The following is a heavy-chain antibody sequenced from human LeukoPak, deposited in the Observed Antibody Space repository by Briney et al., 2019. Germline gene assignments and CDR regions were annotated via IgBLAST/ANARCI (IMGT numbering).Heavy chain of an antibody. D-gene: IGHD3-16*01. Sequence: SETLSLTCTASGASLSNYYWNWFRQTAGKGLEWIGRIYSSGSTNYNPSLESRVTMSVDTSKNQFSLKLNSVTAADTVVYYCARGGWRPQYWGQGTLVTVSS. CDR3: ARGGWRPQY. J-gene: IGHJ4*02. CDR1: GASLSNYY. V-gene: IGHV4-4*07. CDR2: IYSSGST.